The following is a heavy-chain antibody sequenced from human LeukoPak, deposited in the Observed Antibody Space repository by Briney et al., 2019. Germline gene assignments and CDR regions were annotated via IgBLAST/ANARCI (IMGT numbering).Heavy chain of an antibody. CDR2: ISSSSSYI. D-gene: IGHD4/OR15-4a*01. Sequence: GGSLRLSCAASGFTFSSYSMNWVRQAPGKGLEWVSSISSSSSYIYYADSVKGRFTISRDNAKNSLYLQMNSLRAEDTAVYYCAKEDHYGDDGDAFDVWGRGAMVTVSS. V-gene: IGHV3-21*01. CDR1: GFTFSSYS. J-gene: IGHJ3*01. CDR3: AKEDHYGDDGDAFDV.